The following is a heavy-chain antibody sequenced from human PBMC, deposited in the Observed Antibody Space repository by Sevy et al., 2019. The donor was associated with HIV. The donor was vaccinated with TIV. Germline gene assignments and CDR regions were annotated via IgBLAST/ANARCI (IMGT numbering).Heavy chain of an antibody. CDR1: GFTFSSYT. CDR3: ARDGGCSTTSGLLYFDY. CDR2: ISSSSRYI. V-gene: IGHV3-21*04. Sequence: GGSLRLSCAVSGFTFSSYTMNWVRQAPGKGLEWVSSISSSSRYIYYADSVKGRFTISREKAKNSGYLQMNSLRTQDTDVYYCARDGGCSTTSGLLYFDYWGQGTLVTVSS. J-gene: IGHJ4*01. D-gene: IGHD2-2*01.